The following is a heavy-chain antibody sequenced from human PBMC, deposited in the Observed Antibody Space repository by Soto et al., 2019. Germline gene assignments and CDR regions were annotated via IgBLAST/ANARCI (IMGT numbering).Heavy chain of an antibody. J-gene: IGHJ5*01. V-gene: IGHV2-5*02. Sequence: ESGPTLVNPSQTLTLTCTFSGFSLSASGVGVGWIRQPPGKALEWLALIYWDDDKHYSPSLSNRLTITKDTSKNQVVLTVTNLDPVDTATYYCVYGYYYGSGSYYNVWFDSWGQGTLVTVSS. CDR2: IYWDDDK. CDR1: GFSLSASGVG. D-gene: IGHD3-10*01. CDR3: VYGYYYGSGSYYNVWFDS.